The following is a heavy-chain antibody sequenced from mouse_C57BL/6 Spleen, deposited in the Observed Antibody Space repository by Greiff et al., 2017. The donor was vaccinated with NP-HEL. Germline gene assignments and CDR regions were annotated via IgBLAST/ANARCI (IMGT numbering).Heavy chain of an antibody. CDR3: ARGGGENY. J-gene: IGHJ2*01. CDR2: IDPSDSYT. Sequence: QVQLKQPGAELVKPGASVKLSCKASGYTFTSYWMQWVKQRPGQGLEWIGEIDPSDSYTNYNQKFKGKATLTVDTSSSTAYMQLSSLTSEDSAVYYCARGGGENYWGKGTTLTVSS. V-gene: IGHV1-50*01. CDR1: GYTFTSYW.